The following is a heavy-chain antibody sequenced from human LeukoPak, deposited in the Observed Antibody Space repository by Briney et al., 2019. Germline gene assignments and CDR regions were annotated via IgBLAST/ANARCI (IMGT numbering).Heavy chain of an antibody. D-gene: IGHD3-3*01. V-gene: IGHV4-59*01. CDR2: IYYSGST. CDR3: ARALYYDFWSYMDV. J-gene: IGHJ6*03. Sequence: SETLSLTCTVSGGSISSYYWSWIRQPPGKGLEWIGYIYYSGSTHYNPSLKSRVTISVDTSKNQFSLKLSSVTAADTAVYYCARALYYDFWSYMDVWGKGTTVTVSS. CDR1: GGSISSYY.